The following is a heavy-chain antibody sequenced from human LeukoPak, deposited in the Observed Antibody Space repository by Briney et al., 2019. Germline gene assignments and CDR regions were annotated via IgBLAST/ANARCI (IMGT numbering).Heavy chain of an antibody. CDR3: ARGLANWFDP. V-gene: IGHV3-23*01. D-gene: IGHD3-22*01. CDR2: ISNNGGYT. Sequence: GGSLRLSCAASGFTFSSSAMSWVRQAPGKGLEWVSAISNNGGYTYYADSVQGRFTISRDNSKSTLCLQMNSLRAEDTAVYYCARGLANWFDPWGQGTLVTVSS. J-gene: IGHJ5*02. CDR1: GFTFSSSA.